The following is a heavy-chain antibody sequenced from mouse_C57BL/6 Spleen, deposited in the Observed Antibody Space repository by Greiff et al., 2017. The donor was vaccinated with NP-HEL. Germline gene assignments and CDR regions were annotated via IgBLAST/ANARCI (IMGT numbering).Heavy chain of an antibody. Sequence: EVKLVESGGGLVKPGGSLKLSCAASGFTFSDYGMHWVRQAPEKGLEWFAYISSGSSPIYYADTVKVRFTISRDNAKNTLFLQMTSLRSEDTAMYYCARPYYYAMDYWGQGTSVTVSS. J-gene: IGHJ4*01. CDR2: ISSGSSPI. V-gene: IGHV5-17*01. CDR1: GFTFSDYG. CDR3: ARPYYYAMDY.